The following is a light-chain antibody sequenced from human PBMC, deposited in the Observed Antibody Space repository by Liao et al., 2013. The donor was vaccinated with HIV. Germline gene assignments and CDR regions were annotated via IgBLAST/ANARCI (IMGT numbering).Light chain of an antibody. CDR2: FDT. V-gene: IGLV3-21*04. Sequence: SYILTQPPSVSVAPGETARIPCGADDIGTKAVHWYQHKRGQAPVLVIQFDTARPSGIPNRFSASESGATATLTIRRVEVGDEADYYCQVWDRGSAHPTVFGPGTKVTVL. J-gene: IGLJ1*01. CDR3: QVWDRGSAHPTV. CDR1: DIGTKA.